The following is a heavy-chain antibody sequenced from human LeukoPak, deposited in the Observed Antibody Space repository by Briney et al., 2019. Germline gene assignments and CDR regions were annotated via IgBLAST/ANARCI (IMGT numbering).Heavy chain of an antibody. CDR3: AVEHCSGGSCYVD. Sequence: SVKVSCKASGGTFSSYAISWVRQAPGQGLEWMGGIIPIFGTANYARKFQGRVTITADESTSTAYMELSSLRSEDTAVYYCAVEHCSGGSCYVDWGQGTLVTVSS. CDR2: IIPIFGTA. CDR1: GGTFSSYA. V-gene: IGHV1-69*13. D-gene: IGHD2-15*01. J-gene: IGHJ4*02.